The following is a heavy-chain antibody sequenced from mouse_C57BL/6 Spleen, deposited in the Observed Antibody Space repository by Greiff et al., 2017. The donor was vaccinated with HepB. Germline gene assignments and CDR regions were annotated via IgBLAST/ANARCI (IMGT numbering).Heavy chain of an antibody. J-gene: IGHJ1*03. V-gene: IGHV1-69*01. D-gene: IGHD2-1*01. CDR2: IDPSDSYT. CDR1: GYTFTSYW. Sequence: QVQLKQPGAELVMPGASVKLSCKASGYTFTSYWMHWVKQRPGQGLEWIGEIDPSDSYTNYNQKFKGKSTLTVDKSSSTAYMQLSSLTSEDSAVYYCARPALNYGNYWYFDVWGTGTTVTVSS. CDR3: ARPALNYGNYWYFDV.